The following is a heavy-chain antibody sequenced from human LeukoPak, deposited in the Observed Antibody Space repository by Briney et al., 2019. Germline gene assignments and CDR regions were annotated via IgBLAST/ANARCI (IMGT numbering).Heavy chain of an antibody. V-gene: IGHV4-34*01. Sequence: SDTLSLTCAVYGGSFSGYYWNWVRQPPGKGLEWIGEIHPSGSTTYNPSLQSRVTLSVDTSQNQFPLKLSSVTAADTAVYYCARGVDEAKVGYWGQGTLVTVSS. CDR1: GGSFSGYY. CDR2: IHPSGST. CDR3: ARGVDEAKVGY. J-gene: IGHJ4*02.